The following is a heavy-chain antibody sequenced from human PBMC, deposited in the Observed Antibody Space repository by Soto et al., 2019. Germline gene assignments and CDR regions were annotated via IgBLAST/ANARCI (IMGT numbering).Heavy chain of an antibody. CDR2: FYWDDDK. CDR3: AHRRPQPPGRGNGPFDP. Sequence: QITLKESGPPLVKPTQTLTLTFPFSGLSFSSSGVGVGWIRQPPGKALEWLALFYWDDDKWYSPSLKSRLTMTKDTSKNQVVLTMTNMDPVDTATYYCAHRRPQPPGRGNGPFDPWAQGILVTVSS. D-gene: IGHD1-1*01. V-gene: IGHV2-5*02. J-gene: IGHJ5*02. CDR1: GLSFSSSGVG.